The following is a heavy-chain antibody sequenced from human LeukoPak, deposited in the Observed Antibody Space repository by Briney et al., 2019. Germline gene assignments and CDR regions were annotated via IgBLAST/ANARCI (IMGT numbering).Heavy chain of an antibody. CDR2: ISDNGRRT. CDR1: GFTFSNFG. Sequence: GGSLRLSCAASGFTFSNFGLNWVRQAPGKGLEWVAFISDNGRRTYYLESVEGLFTISRDDSKNTLYLQMNSLRVEDPAVYYCARDRIGKYSIDYWGQGTLVTVSS. D-gene: IGHD2-15*01. J-gene: IGHJ4*02. CDR3: ARDRIGKYSIDY. V-gene: IGHV3-33*08.